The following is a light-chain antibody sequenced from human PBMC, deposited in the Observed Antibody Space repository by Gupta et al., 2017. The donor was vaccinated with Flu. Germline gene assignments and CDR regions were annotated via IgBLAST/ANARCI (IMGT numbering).Light chain of an antibody. Sequence: DMQMTQAPSSLSASVGDRVTITCRASQNIDTDLSWFQQKSGGAPRLLISAASTLRSRVPSRFSGSGSGTTFTLTISSLQPEDIATYFCQQSYTLPYVFGQGTKLEIK. V-gene: IGKV1-39*01. J-gene: IGKJ2*01. CDR2: AAS. CDR1: QNIDTD. CDR3: QQSYTLPYV.